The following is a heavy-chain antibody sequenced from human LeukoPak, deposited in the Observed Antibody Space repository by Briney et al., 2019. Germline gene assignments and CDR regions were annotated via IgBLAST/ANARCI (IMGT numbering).Heavy chain of an antibody. CDR3: ARDSPTTVTTSDY. CDR1: GFTFSSYS. D-gene: IGHD4-17*01. CDR2: ISSSSSYI. Sequence: GGSLRLSCAASGFTFSSYSMKWVRQAPGKGLEWVSSISSSSSYIYYADSVKGRFTVSRDNAKNSLYLQMNSLRAEDTAVYYCARDSPTTVTTSDYWGQGTLVTVSS. J-gene: IGHJ4*02. V-gene: IGHV3-21*01.